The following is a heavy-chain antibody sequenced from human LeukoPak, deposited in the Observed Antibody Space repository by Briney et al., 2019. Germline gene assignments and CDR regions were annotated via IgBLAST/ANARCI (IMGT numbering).Heavy chain of an antibody. CDR1: GAAFSKYG. Sequence: GGSLRLSCAASGAAFSKYGMKWVRQAAGAGLEYISGISRSGDITHYADSVKGRFTISRNNVKNTLYLQMNSLRAEDTALYYCATEGFYFWGPGTQVTVSS. CDR3: ATEGFYF. V-gene: IGHV3-23*01. J-gene: IGHJ4*02. CDR2: ISRSGDIT.